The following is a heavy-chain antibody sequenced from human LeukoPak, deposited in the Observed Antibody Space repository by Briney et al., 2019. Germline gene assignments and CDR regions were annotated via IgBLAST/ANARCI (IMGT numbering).Heavy chain of an antibody. CDR2: INPNSGFT. Sequence: ASVKVSCKASGYTFTGYYMHWVRQAPGQGLEWMGWINPNSGFTNYAQKFQGRVSMTRDMSISTAYMELSSLRSDDTAVYYCARGKSTTVRFLQYYWGQGTLVTVSS. CDR3: ARGKSTTVRFLQYY. CDR1: GYTFTGYY. D-gene: IGHD3-3*01. J-gene: IGHJ4*02. V-gene: IGHV1-2*02.